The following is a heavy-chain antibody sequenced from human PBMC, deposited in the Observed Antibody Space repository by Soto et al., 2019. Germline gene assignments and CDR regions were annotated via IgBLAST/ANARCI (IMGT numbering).Heavy chain of an antibody. J-gene: IGHJ4*02. CDR2: ISYDGSNK. Sequence: QVQLVESGGGVVQPGRSLRLSCAASGFTFSSYGMHWVRQAPGKGLEWVAVISYDGSNKYYADSVKGRFTISRDNSKNTLYLQMNSLRAEDTAVYYRAKDKPRDFDYWGQGTLVTVSS. V-gene: IGHV3-30*18. CDR3: AKDKPRDFDY. CDR1: GFTFSSYG.